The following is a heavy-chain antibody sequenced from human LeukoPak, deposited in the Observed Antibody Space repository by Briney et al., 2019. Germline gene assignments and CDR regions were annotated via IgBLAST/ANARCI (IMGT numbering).Heavy chain of an antibody. V-gene: IGHV4-59*08. Sequence: SETLSLTCTVSGGSLNSYYWTWIRQPPGKGLGWIGHIYYSGSTNYNPSLESRVTISVDTSKNQFSLKLSSVTAADTAVYYCARHYSGRYWLDWGQGTLVTVSS. CDR1: GGSLNSYY. CDR2: IYYSGST. CDR3: ARHYSGRYWLD. J-gene: IGHJ4*02. D-gene: IGHD1-26*01.